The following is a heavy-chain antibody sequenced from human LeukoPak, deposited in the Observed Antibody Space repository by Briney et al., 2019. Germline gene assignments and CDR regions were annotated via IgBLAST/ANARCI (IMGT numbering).Heavy chain of an antibody. Sequence: ASVKVSCKASGYTFTSYGISRVRQAPGQGLEWMGWISAYNGNTNYAQKLQGRVTMTTDTSTSTAYMELRSLRSDDTAVYYCARDLEAAGSVYFDYWGQGTLVTVSS. CDR3: ARDLEAAGSVYFDY. CDR2: ISAYNGNT. J-gene: IGHJ4*02. V-gene: IGHV1-18*01. D-gene: IGHD6-13*01. CDR1: GYTFTSYG.